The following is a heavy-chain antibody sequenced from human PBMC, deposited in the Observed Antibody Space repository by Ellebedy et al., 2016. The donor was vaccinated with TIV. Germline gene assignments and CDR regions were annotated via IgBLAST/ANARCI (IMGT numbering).Heavy chain of an antibody. CDR3: TKSRFDWL. Sequence: PGGSLRLSCVGSGFNFNNADMTWVRQAPGKEPEWVAAISASGGTSYYAAPVPGRVTISRDYSRNTLSLDIRSLQVEDTAIHYCTKSRFDWLWGQGALVTVSS. V-gene: IGHV3-23*01. D-gene: IGHD3-9*01. CDR2: ISASGGTS. J-gene: IGHJ4*02. CDR1: GFNFNNAD.